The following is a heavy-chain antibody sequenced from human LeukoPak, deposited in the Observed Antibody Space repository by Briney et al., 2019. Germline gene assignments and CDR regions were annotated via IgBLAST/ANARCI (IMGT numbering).Heavy chain of an antibody. Sequence: GGSLRLSCAASGFTFSSYAMSWVRQAPGKGLEWVSGISCSAYSTYYADSVQGRFTISRDNSKNTLYLQMNSLRAEDTAVYYCAKEAGYSGYDYPDYWGQGALVTVSS. V-gene: IGHV3-23*01. CDR2: ISCSAYST. J-gene: IGHJ4*02. CDR3: AKEAGYSGYDYPDY. CDR1: GFTFSSYA. D-gene: IGHD5-12*01.